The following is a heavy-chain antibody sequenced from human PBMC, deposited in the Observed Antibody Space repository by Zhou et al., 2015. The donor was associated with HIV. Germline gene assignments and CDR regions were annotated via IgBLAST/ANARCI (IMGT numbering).Heavy chain of an antibody. CDR2: IIPVFGTA. V-gene: IGHV1-69*06. J-gene: IGHJ4*02. D-gene: IGHD3-10*01. CDR1: GGTFGTYG. Sequence: QVQLVQSGAEVKKPGSSVKVSCKASGGTFGTYGLTWVRQAPGQGLEWMGGIIPVFGTAKYAQKFQGRVSITADRSTSIAYMDLRSLRSEDTAVYYCARDRVSGLWFGKGSFDYWGQGTLVTVSS. CDR3: ARDRVSGLWFGKGSFDY.